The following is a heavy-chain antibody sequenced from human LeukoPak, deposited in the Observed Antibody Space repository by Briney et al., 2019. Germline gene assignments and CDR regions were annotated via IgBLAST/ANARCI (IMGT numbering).Heavy chain of an antibody. D-gene: IGHD5-18*01. J-gene: IGHJ4*02. Sequence: GGSLRLSCAASGFTFSSYAMHRVRQAPGKGLEYVSAISSNGGSTYYANSVKGRFTISRDNSKNTLYLQMGSLRAEDMAVYYCARAHTAMVGYDYWGQGTLVTVSS. V-gene: IGHV3-64*01. CDR1: GFTFSSYA. CDR3: ARAHTAMVGYDY. CDR2: ISSNGGST.